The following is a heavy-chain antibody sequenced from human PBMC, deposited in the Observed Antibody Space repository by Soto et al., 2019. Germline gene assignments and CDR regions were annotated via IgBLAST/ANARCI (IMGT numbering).Heavy chain of an antibody. Sequence: SETLSLTCAVSGDSISSGGYCWNWVRQPPGKGLEWIGYIYHSGSSYYNPSLKSRVTISVDRSKNQFSLNLSSVTAADTAVYYCARGGHYDTSGYSGGWFDPWGQGTLVTVSS. CDR3: ARGGHYDTSGYSGGWFDP. CDR2: IYHSGSS. J-gene: IGHJ5*02. V-gene: IGHV4-30-2*01. CDR1: GDSISSGGYC. D-gene: IGHD3-22*01.